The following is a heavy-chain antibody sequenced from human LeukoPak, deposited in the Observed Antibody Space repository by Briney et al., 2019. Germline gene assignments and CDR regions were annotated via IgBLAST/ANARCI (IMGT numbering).Heavy chain of an antibody. CDR3: ARYHTVLKAPDY. D-gene: IGHD4-23*01. CDR1: GYTFTSYD. CDR2: MNPNSGNT. J-gene: IGHJ4*02. Sequence: ASVKVSCKASGYTFTSYDINWVRQATGQGLEWMGWMNPNSGNTGYAQKFQGRVTMTRNTSISTAYMELSSLRSEDTAVYYCARYHTVLKAPDYWGQGTLVTVSS. V-gene: IGHV1-8*01.